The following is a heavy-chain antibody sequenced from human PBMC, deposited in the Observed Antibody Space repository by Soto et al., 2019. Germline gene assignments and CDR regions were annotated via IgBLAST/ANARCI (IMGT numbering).Heavy chain of an antibody. CDR1: GGSISSTTYY. Sequence: QLQLQESGPGLVKPSETLSLTCTVSGGSISSTTYYWGWIRQPPGKGLEWIGSIYYTGSTHYNPALKSRVTIPVDTSKNQFSLKLSSVTAADTAVYYCARHPTIAELMVYATHYFDHWGQGTLVTVSS. V-gene: IGHV4-39*01. CDR2: IYYTGST. J-gene: IGHJ4*02. D-gene: IGHD2-8*01. CDR3: ARHPTIAELMVYATHYFDH.